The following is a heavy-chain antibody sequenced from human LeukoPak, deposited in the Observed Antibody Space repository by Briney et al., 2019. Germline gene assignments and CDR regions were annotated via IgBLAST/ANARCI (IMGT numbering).Heavy chain of an antibody. CDR3: ARHRLPGPLHDFDY. V-gene: IGHV4-39*01. Sequence: SETLSLTCSVSGDSSDSSFYYWGWIRQPPGKGLEWIGSIYYSGDTYYNASLRSRVTMSVDIPKNQFSLNLRSVTAADTAVYYCARHRLPGPLHDFDYWGQGTLVTVSS. CDR1: GDSSDSSFYY. CDR2: IYYSGDT. J-gene: IGHJ4*02. D-gene: IGHD5-24*01.